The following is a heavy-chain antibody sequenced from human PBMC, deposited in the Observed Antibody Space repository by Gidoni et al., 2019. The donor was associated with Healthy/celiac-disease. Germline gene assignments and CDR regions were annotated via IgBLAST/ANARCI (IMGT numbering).Heavy chain of an antibody. CDR2: IYYSGST. D-gene: IGHD1-26*01. V-gene: IGHV4-59*08. J-gene: IGHJ6*02. CDR3: ARLSGSYYIDYYYYGMDV. Sequence: QVQLQESGSGLAKPSETLSLTCAVPGGSISSYDWSWIRQPPGKGLGWIGYIYYSGSTNYTPSLKSRVTISVATSKNQFSLKLSSVTAADTAVYYCARLSGSYYIDYYYYGMDVWGQGTTVTVSS. CDR1: GGSISSYD.